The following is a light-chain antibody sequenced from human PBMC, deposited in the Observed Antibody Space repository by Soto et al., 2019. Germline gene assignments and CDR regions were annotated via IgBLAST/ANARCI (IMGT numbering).Light chain of an antibody. J-gene: IGLJ7*01. CDR1: SSDVGNYNL. Sequence: QSVLTQPASVSGSPEQSITISCTGTSSDVGNYNLVSWYQQHPAKAPKLLIYEVSQRPSGVSDCFSGSKSGNTASLTISGLQAEDEADYYCSSYAGRGLGVFGGGTQLTVL. V-gene: IGLV2-23*02. CDR3: SSYAGRGLGV. CDR2: EVS.